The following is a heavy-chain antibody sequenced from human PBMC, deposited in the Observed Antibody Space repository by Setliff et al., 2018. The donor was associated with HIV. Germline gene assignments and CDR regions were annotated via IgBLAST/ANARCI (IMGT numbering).Heavy chain of an antibody. V-gene: IGHV4-34*01. CDR1: GGSFSGHY. D-gene: IGHD3-22*01. CDR2: INHSGST. J-gene: IGHJ4*02. Sequence: SETLSLTCAVYGGSFSGHYWSWIRQPPGKGLEWIGEINHSGSTNYNPSLKSRVTISVDPSKNQFSLKLSSVTVADTAVYYCARGRRGWLVTSLDYWGLGTLVTVSS. CDR3: ARGRRGWLVTSLDY.